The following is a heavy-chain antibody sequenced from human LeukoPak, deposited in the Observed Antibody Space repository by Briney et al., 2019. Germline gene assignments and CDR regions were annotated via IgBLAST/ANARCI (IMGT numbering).Heavy chain of an antibody. CDR2: IYYSGST. D-gene: IGHD5-24*01. CDR3: ARALGATIGTFDY. V-gene: IGHV4-59*01. CDR1: GGSISSYY. J-gene: IGHJ4*02. Sequence: PSETLSLTCTVSGGSISSYYWSWIRQPPGKGLEWIGYIYYSGSTNYNPSLKSRVTISVDTSKNQFSLKLSSVTAADTAVYYCARALGATIGTFDYWGQGTLVTVSS.